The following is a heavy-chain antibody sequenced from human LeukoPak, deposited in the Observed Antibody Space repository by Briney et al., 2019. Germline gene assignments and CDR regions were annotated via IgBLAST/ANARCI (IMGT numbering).Heavy chain of an antibody. CDR1: GFTFSTYS. CDR3: AKDARTVTTGLYFDY. J-gene: IGHJ4*02. D-gene: IGHD4-11*01. V-gene: IGHV3-30*18. CDR2: ISYDGSNK. Sequence: GGSLRLSCAASGFTFSTYSINWVRQAPGKGLEWVAVISYDGSNKYYADSVKGRFTISRDNSKNTLYLQMNSLRAEDTAVYYCAKDARTVTTGLYFDYWGQGTLVTVSS.